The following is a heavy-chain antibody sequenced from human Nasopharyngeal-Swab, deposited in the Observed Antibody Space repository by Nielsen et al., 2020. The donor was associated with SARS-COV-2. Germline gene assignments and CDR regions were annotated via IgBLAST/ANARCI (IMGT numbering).Heavy chain of an antibody. J-gene: IGHJ4*02. D-gene: IGHD5-18*01. CDR3: AKARRTDTYGYECFDS. CDR2: ITWNSGNK. V-gene: IGHV3-9*01. CDR1: GFTFENYA. Sequence: SLKISCAASGFTFENYAMHWVRQPPGKGLEWVSGITWNSGNKGYAESVQGRFTISRDNAKNSLYLQMNSLRADDTALYYCAKARRTDTYGYECFDSWGQGTLVTVSS.